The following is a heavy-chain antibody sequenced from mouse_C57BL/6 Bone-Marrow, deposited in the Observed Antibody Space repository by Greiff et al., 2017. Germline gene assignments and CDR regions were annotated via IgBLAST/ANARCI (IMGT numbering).Heavy chain of an antibody. CDR3: ARLTTVVAWYFDV. CDR1: GFTFSDYY. J-gene: IGHJ1*03. V-gene: IGHV5-12*01. CDR2: ISNGGGST. Sequence: EVMLVESGGGLVQPGGSLKLSCAASGFTFSDYYMYWVRQTPEKRLEWVAYISNGGGSTYYPDTVKGRFTISRDNAKNTQYLQMSRLKSEDTAMYYGARLTTVVAWYFDVWGTGTTVTVSS. D-gene: IGHD1-1*01.